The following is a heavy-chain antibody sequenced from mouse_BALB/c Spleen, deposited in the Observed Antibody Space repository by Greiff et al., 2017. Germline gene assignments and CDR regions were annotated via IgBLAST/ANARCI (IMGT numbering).Heavy chain of an antibody. V-gene: IGHV1-9*01. CDR1: GYTFSSYW. D-gene: IGHD1-2*01. Sequence: VQLQESGAELMKPGASVEISCKATGYTFSSYWIEWVKQRPGHGLEWIGEILPGSGSTNYNEKFKGKATFTADTSSNTAYMQLSSLTSEDSAVYYCARRLRIYAMDYWGQGTSVTVSS. CDR3: ARRLRIYAMDY. J-gene: IGHJ4*01. CDR2: ILPGSGST.